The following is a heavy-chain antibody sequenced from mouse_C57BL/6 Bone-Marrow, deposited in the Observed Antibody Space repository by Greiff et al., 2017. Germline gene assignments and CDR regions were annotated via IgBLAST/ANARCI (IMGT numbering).Heavy chain of an antibody. Sequence: QVQLQQSGAELMKPGASVKLSCKATGYTFTGYWIEWVKQRPGHGLEWIGEILPGSGSTNYNEKFKGKATFPADTSSTTAYMQLSSLTTEYSAIYYCARGYDGYYFGFAYWGQGTLVTVSA. CDR1: GYTFTGYW. J-gene: IGHJ3*01. D-gene: IGHD2-3*01. V-gene: IGHV1-9*01. CDR3: ARGYDGYYFGFAY. CDR2: ILPGSGST.